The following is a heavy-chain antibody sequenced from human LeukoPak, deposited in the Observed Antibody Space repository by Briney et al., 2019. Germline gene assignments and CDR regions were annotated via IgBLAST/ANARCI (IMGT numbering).Heavy chain of an antibody. Sequence: PSETLSLTCAVSGHSISSGYYWGWIRQPPGKGLEWIGSIYQSGTTYHNSSLRSRVTISVDTSKNQFSLKLSSVTAADTAVYYCARVNKGGYNYFGYFDYWGQGTLVTVSS. D-gene: IGHD5-24*01. CDR3: ARVNKGGYNYFGYFDY. CDR1: GHSISSGYY. CDR2: IYQSGTT. V-gene: IGHV4-38-2*01. J-gene: IGHJ4*02.